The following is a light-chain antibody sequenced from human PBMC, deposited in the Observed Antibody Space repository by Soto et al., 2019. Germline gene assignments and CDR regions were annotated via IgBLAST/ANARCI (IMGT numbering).Light chain of an antibody. CDR2: GVA. CDR3: QQYKTWLT. CDR1: QSVDYN. Sequence: EVFLTQSPATLSVSPGERVTLSCRASQSVDYNLAWYQQKPGQAPRLLIYGVATRATGIPARFSGSASGTEFTLTISSLQSEDFAIYYCQQYKTWLTFGGGTKVDIK. J-gene: IGKJ4*01. V-gene: IGKV3-15*01.